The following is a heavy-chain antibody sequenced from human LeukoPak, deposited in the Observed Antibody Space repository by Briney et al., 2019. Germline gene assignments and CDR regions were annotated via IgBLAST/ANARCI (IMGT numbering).Heavy chain of an antibody. CDR3: ARGPIVVVTAMVPYYFDY. D-gene: IGHD2-21*02. CDR1: GGSSSGYY. CDR2: INHSGST. V-gene: IGHV4-34*01. J-gene: IGHJ4*02. Sequence: KTSETLSLTCAVYGGSSSGYYWSWIRQPPGKGLEWIGEINHSGSTNYNPSLKSRVTISVDTSKNQFSLKLSSVTAADTAVYYCARGPIVVVTAMVPYYFDYWGQGTLVTVSS.